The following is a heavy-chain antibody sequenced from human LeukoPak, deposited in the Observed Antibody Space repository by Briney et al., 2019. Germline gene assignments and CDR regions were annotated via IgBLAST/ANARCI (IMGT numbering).Heavy chain of an antibody. CDR3: ARDYYDSSGLYGFCDY. V-gene: IGHV4-34*01. CDR1: GGSFSGYY. CDR2: INHSGST. J-gene: IGHJ4*02. D-gene: IGHD3-22*01. Sequence: PSETLSLTCAVYGGSFSGYYWSWIRQPPGKGLEWIGEINHSGSTNYNPSLKSRVTISVETSKNQFSLKLSSVTAADTAVYYCARDYYDSSGLYGFCDYWGQGTLVTVSS.